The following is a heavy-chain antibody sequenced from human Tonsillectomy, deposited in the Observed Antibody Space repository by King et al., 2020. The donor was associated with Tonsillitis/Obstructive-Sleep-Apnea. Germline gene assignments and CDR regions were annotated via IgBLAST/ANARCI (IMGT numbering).Heavy chain of an antibody. CDR2: IYYSGST. J-gene: IGHJ5*02. Sequence: QLQESGPGLVKPSETLSLTCTVSGGSISSYYWSWIRRPPGKGLEWIGYIYYSGSTNYNPSHKSRVTISVDTAKTQFTLKLSLVTAADTAVYYCARAYSSSSSWFDPWGQGTLVTVSS. V-gene: IGHV4-59*01. CDR3: ARAYSSSSSWFDP. CDR1: GGSISSYY. D-gene: IGHD6-6*01.